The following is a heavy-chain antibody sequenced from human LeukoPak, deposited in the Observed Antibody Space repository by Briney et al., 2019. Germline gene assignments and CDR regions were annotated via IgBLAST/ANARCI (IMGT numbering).Heavy chain of an antibody. CDR1: GGTFSSYV. V-gene: IGHV1-8*02. CDR3: ARVYGYCSSTSCSDYYYGMDV. J-gene: IGHJ6*02. CDR2: MNPNSGNT. D-gene: IGHD2-2*01. Sequence: ASVKVSCKASGGTFSSYVINWVRQATGQGLEWMGWMNPNSGNTGYAQKFQGRVTMTRNTSISTAYMELSSLRSEDTAVYYCARVYGYCSSTSCSDYYYGMDVWGQGTTVTVSS.